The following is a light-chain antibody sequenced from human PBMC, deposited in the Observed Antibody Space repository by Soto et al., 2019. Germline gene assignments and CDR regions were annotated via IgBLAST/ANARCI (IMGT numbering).Light chain of an antibody. J-gene: IGLJ1*01. Sequence: QSVLTQPPSASGSPGQSVTISCTGSSSDVGGYNYVSWYQHHPGKAPRLMIYEVNKRPSGAPDRFSGSKSGNTASLTVSGLQAEDEADYYCSSYTSSSTLYVFGTGTKVTVL. CDR3: SSYTSSSTLYV. CDR1: SSDVGGYNY. V-gene: IGLV2-8*01. CDR2: EVN.